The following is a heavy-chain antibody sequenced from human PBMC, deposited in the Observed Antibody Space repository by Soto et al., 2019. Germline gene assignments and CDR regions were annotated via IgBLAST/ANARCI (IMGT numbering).Heavy chain of an antibody. D-gene: IGHD1-26*01. J-gene: IGHJ3*02. CDR1: VDSISNYY. V-gene: IGHV4-4*07. CDR3: TRDQSGTPDI. Sequence: SETLSLTCNVAVDSISNYYWTWIRQSAGKGLEWIGRMSATGGAAYNPSLKSRLTLSRDTSRNELSLSLKFVAAADTAVYFCTRDQSGTPDIWGQGTMVTVSS. CDR2: MSATGGA.